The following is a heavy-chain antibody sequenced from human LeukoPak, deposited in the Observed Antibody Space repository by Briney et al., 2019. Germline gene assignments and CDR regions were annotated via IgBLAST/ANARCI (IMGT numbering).Heavy chain of an antibody. Sequence: SETLSLTCTVSGGSISTSGYYWGWIRQPPGKGLEWIGSVSYTGSTYPSPSLTSRVTISVDTSKNHFSLKLSSVTAADTAVYYCARRFLAGNCFDYWGQGTLVTVAS. CDR2: VSYTGST. CDR1: GGSISTSGYY. CDR3: ARRFLAGNCFDY. V-gene: IGHV4-39*02. J-gene: IGHJ4*02. D-gene: IGHD3-3*01.